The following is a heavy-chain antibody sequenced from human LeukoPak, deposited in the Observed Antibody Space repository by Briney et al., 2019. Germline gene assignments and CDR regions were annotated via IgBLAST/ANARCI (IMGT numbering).Heavy chain of an antibody. CDR1: GFTFSSYG. J-gene: IGHJ4*02. V-gene: IGHV3-30*18. D-gene: IGHD5-18*01. CDR3: ANGRIYSYGFSNLDY. CDR2: ISYDGSNK. Sequence: PGGSLRLSCAASGFTFSSYGVHWVRQAPGKGLEWVAVISYDGSNKYYADSVKGRFTISRDNSKNTLYLQMNSLRAEDTAVYYCANGRIYSYGFSNLDYWGQGTLVTVSS.